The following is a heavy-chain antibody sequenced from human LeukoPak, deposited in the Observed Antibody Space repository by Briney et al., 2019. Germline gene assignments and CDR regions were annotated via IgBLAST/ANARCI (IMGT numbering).Heavy chain of an antibody. CDR3: AKDEAAAVGGLDY. V-gene: IGHV3-53*01. CDR1: GFAVNTKF. J-gene: IGHJ4*01. Sequence: PGGSLTLACAASGFAVNTKFMNWVRQAPGKGLEWVSVIYSGGLTYYADSVKGRFSIFRDNSKNTVYLQMNSLRAEDTAVYYCAKDEAAAVGGLDYWGQGSLVIVSS. CDR2: IYSGGLT. D-gene: IGHD6-13*01.